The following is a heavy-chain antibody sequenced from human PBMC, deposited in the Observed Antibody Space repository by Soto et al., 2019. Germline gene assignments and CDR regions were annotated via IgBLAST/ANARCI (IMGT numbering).Heavy chain of an antibody. D-gene: IGHD2-2*01. CDR3: ARGEFGFSYCTSTSSHCAVDI. CDR2: INHGGDT. J-gene: IGHJ3*02. V-gene: IGHV4-34*01. CDR1: GGSLSGNF. Sequence: QVQLQQWGAGLLTPSETLSLTCAVSGGSLSGNFWSWIRQTPGKGLDWIAEINHGGDTNYSPSLKSRVTISVDTSKNQFSLKVNSVTAADTAVYYCARGEFGFSYCTSTSSHCAVDIWGQGTMVNVSS.